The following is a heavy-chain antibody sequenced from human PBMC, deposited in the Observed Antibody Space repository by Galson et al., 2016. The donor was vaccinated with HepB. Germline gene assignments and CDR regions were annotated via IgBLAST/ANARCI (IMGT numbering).Heavy chain of an antibody. CDR3: ARHRLGQLATIT. CDR2: IYYSGTT. V-gene: IGHV4-59*08. D-gene: IGHD5-24*01. Sequence: SETLSLTCTVSDDSISNYYWSWIRQPPGKGLEWIGYIYYSGTTNYNPSLKSRVTISVDTSKNQFSLTLSSGTAADTAVYYCARHRLGQLATITWGQGTLVTVSS. CDR1: DDSISNYY. J-gene: IGHJ5*02.